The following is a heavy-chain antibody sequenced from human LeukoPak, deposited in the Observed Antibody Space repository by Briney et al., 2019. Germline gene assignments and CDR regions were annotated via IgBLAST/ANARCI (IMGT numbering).Heavy chain of an antibody. CDR3: ARDTRCSSTSCYYYYMDV. J-gene: IGHJ6*03. V-gene: IGHV3-33*01. CDR1: GFPFSSYG. CDR2: IWYDGSNK. D-gene: IGHD2-2*01. Sequence: GGSLRLSCAASGFPFSSYGMHWVRQAPGKGLEWVAVIWYDGSNKYYADSVKGRFTISRDNSKNTLYLQMNSLRAEDTAVYYCARDTRCSSTSCYYYYMDVWGKGTAVTVSS.